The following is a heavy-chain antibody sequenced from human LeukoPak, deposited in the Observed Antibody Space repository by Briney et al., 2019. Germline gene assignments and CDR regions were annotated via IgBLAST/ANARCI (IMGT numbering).Heavy chain of an antibody. Sequence: GESLKISCKVSGYTFTTYWIGWVRQLPGKGLEWMGFIYPDDSNTRYSPAFQGQVTISADKSTSTAYLQWSSLQASDTAMYYCARPDYSGYWGQGTLVTVSS. CDR1: GYTFTTYW. CDR3: ARPDYSGY. D-gene: IGHD4-11*01. V-gene: IGHV5-51*01. J-gene: IGHJ4*02. CDR2: IYPDDSNT.